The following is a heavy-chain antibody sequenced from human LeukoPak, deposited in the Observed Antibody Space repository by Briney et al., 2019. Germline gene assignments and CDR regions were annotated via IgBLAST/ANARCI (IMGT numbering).Heavy chain of an antibody. V-gene: IGHV3-48*03. J-gene: IGHJ4*02. CDR1: GFTFSNYE. CDR2: ISSSGSTI. CDR3: ATEWEHQWEFDY. D-gene: IGHD1-26*01. Sequence: AGGSLRLSCAASGFTFSNYEMNWVRQAPGKGLEWVSYISSSGSTIYYADSVKGRFTISRDNAKNSLYLHMNSLRAEDTATYYCATEWEHQWEFDYWGQGTLVTVSS.